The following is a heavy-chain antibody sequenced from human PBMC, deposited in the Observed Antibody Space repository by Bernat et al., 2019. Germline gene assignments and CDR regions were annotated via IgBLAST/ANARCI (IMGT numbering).Heavy chain of an antibody. J-gene: IGHJ4*02. CDR2: IYYSGST. CDR1: GGSISSSSYY. V-gene: IGHV4-39*01. CDR3: VVHENYFDY. Sequence: QLQLQESGPGLVKPSEILSLTCTVSGGSISSSSYYWGWIRQPPGKGLAWIGSIYYSGSTYYNPSLKSRVTISVDTSKNQFSLKLSSVTAADTAVYYCVVHENYFDYWGQGTLVTVSS.